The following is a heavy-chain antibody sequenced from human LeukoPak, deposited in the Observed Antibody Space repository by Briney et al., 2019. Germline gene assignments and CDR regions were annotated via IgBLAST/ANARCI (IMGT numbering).Heavy chain of an antibody. D-gene: IGHD3-3*01. CDR1: GGSISSGGYY. Sequence: TSETLSLTCTVSGGSISSGGYYWSWIRQPPGKGLEWIGYIYHSGSTYYNPSLKSRVTISVDRSKNQFSLKLSSVTAADTAVYYCARAELRFLEWLLAFDIWGQGTMVTVSS. CDR3: ARAELRFLEWLLAFDI. V-gene: IGHV4-30-2*01. J-gene: IGHJ3*02. CDR2: IYHSGST.